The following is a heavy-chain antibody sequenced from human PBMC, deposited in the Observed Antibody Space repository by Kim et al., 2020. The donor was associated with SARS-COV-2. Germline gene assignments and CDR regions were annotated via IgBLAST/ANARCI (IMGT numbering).Heavy chain of an antibody. CDR2: INHSGST. CDR3: ARDRTLRWYLITHLEKYYFAY. D-gene: IGHD2-15*01. Sequence: SETQSLTCAVYGGSFSGYYWSWIRQPPGKGLEWIGEINHSGSTNYNPSLKSRVTISVDTSKNQFSLKLSSVTAADTAVYYCARDRTLRWYLITHLEKYYFAYWGKGTLFTVSS. J-gene: IGHJ4*02. CDR1: GGSFSGYY. V-gene: IGHV4-34*01.